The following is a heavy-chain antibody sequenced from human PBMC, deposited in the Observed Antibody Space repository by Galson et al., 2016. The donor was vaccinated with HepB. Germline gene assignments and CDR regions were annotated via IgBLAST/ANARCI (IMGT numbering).Heavy chain of an antibody. J-gene: IGHJ4*02. V-gene: IGHV3-30-3*01. Sequence: SLRLSCAASGFTFSTYAMHWVRQGPGKGLEWVAIISSDGNNEYYADSVKGRFTISRDNSKNTLYLQMSSLTTEDTAVYYCAKEGRVHIGTYSESRSDYFDCRGQGTLVTVSS. D-gene: IGHD1-26*01. CDR3: AKEGRVHIGTYSESRSDYFDC. CDR1: GFTFSTYA. CDR2: ISSDGNNE.